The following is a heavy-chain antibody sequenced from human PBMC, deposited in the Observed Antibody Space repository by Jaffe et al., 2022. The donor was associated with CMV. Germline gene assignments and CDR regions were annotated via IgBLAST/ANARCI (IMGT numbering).Heavy chain of an antibody. CDR2: ISGSGGST. Sequence: EVQLLESGGGLVQPGGSLRLSCAASGFTFSSYAMSWVRQAPGKGLEWVSAISGSGGSTYYADSVKGRFTISRDNSKNTLYLQMNSLRAEDTAVYYCAKDLSASEGAKLYYGMDVWGQGTTVTVSS. CDR3: AKDLSASEGAKLYYGMDV. CDR1: GFTFSSYA. D-gene: IGHD1-26*01. V-gene: IGHV3-23*01. J-gene: IGHJ6*02.